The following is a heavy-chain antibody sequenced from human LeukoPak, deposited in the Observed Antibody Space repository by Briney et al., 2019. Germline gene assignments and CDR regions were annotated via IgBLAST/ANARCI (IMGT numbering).Heavy chain of an antibody. V-gene: IGHV3-33*08. CDR1: GFTFSSYA. Sequence: GGSLRLSCAASGFTFSSYAMSWVRQAPGKGLEWVAVIWYDGSNKCYADSVKGRFTISRDNSKNTLYLQMNSLRADDTAVYYCARERTSGWDAFDFWGQGTLVTVSS. CDR3: ARERTSGWDAFDF. CDR2: IWYDGSNK. J-gene: IGHJ4*02. D-gene: IGHD6-19*01.